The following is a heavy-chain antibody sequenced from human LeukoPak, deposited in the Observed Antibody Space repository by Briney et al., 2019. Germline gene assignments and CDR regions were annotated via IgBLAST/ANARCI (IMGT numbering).Heavy chain of an antibody. CDR2: ISGSGGST. CDR1: GFTFSSYA. V-gene: IGHV3-23*01. CDR3: AKDLTRYYYDSSGYPFDY. D-gene: IGHD3-22*01. Sequence: GGSLRLSCAASGFTFSSYAMSWVRQAPGKGLEWVSAISGSGGSTYYADSVKGRFTISRDNSKNTLYLQMNSLRAEDTAVYYCAKDLTRYYYDSSGYPFDYWGQGTLVTVSS. J-gene: IGHJ4*02.